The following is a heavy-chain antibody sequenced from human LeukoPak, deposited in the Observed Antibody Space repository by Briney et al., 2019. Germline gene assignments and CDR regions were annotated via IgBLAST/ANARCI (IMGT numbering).Heavy chain of an antibody. J-gene: IGHJ4*02. V-gene: IGHV1-46*01. CDR2: IYPRDGST. Sequence: ASVKVSCKASGYTFTSNYIHWVRQAPGQGLEWMGMIYPRDGSTSYAQKFQGRVTVTRDTSTSTVHMELGGLRSEDTAVYYCARDQEGFDYWGQGTLVTVSS. CDR1: GYTFTSNY. CDR3: ARDQEGFDY.